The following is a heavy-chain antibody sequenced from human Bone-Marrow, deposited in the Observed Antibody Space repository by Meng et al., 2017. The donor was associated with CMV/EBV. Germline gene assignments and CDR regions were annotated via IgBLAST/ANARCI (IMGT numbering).Heavy chain of an antibody. CDR2: IWYDGSNK. J-gene: IGHJ6*02. CDR3: AKLGGYSLRGMDV. Sequence: GESLKISCAASGFTFSSYAMSWVRQAPGKGLEWVAVIWYDGSNKYYADSVKGRFTISRDNSKNTLYLQMNSLRAEDTAVYYCAKLGGYSLRGMDVWGQGTTVTVSS. D-gene: IGHD5-18*01. CDR1: GFTFSSYA. V-gene: IGHV3-33*06.